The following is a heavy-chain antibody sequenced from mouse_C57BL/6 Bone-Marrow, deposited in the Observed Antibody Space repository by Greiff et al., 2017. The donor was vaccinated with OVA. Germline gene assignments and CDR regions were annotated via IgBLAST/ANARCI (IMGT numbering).Heavy chain of an antibody. CDR2: IDPSDSYT. D-gene: IGHD2-2*01. J-gene: IGHJ2*01. CDR3: ARVGWLLDY. V-gene: IGHV1-59*01. Sequence: QVQLQQPGAELVRPGTSVKLSCTASGYTFTSYWVHWVKQRPGQGLEWIGVIDPSDSYTNYNQKFKGKATLTVDTSSSTAYMQLSSLTSEDSAVYYCARVGWLLDYWGQGTTLTVSS. CDR1: GYTFTSYW.